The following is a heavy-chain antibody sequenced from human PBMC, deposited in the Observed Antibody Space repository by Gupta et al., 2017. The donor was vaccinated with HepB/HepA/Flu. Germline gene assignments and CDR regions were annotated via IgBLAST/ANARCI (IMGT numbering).Heavy chain of an antibody. D-gene: IGHD4-17*01. CDR1: GGSFSGYY. V-gene: IGHV4-34*01. CDR2: INHSGST. Sequence: QVQLQQWGAGLLKPSETLSLTCAVYGGSFSGYYWSWIRQPPGKGLEGIGEINHSGSTNYNPSLKSRVTISVDTSKNQFSLKLSSVTAADTAVYYCARGGRDYGYYWGQGTLVTVSS. J-gene: IGHJ4*02. CDR3: ARGGRDYGYY.